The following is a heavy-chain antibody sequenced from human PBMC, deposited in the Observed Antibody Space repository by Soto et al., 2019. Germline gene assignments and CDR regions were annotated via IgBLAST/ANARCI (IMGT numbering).Heavy chain of an antibody. J-gene: IGHJ3*02. CDR1: VYTFTSYG. D-gene: IGHD2-2*01. CDR3: ARDPNAQRAFDI. Sequence: XSVKVSCKASVYTFTSYGISWVRQAPGQGLEWMGWISAYNGNTNYAQKLQGRVTMTTDTSTSTAYMELRSLRSDDTAVYYCARDPNAQRAFDIWGQGTMVTVSS. V-gene: IGHV1-18*01. CDR2: ISAYNGNT.